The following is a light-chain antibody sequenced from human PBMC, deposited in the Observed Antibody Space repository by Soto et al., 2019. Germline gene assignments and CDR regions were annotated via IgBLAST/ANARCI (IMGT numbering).Light chain of an antibody. CDR2: GAS. CDR1: EYVSNN. CDR3: QQYNNWPPLT. J-gene: IGKJ5*01. Sequence: ETVMTQSPATLSVSPGERVTLSCRASEYVSNNLAWYQQRPGQPPRLLIYGASTRATGIPSRFSGSGSGTEFTLTLSGLQSEDFAIYFCQQYNNWPPLTFGQGTRLEVK. V-gene: IGKV3-15*01.